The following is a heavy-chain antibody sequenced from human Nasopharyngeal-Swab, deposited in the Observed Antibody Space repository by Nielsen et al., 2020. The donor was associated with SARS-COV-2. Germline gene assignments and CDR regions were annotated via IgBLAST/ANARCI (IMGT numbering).Heavy chain of an antibody. CDR2: IYHSGST. J-gene: IGHJ4*02. CDR3: ARVVWLQSHYYFDY. Sequence: WIRQPPGKGLEWIGSIYHSGSTYYNPSLQSRVTISVDTSKNQFSLKLSSVTAADTAVYYCARVVWLQSHYYFDYWGQGTLVTVSS. V-gene: IGHV4-38-2*02. D-gene: IGHD5-24*01.